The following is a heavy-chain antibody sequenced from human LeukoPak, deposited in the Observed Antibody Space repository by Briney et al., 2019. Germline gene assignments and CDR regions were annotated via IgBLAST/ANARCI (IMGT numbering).Heavy chain of an antibody. J-gene: IGHJ4*02. CDR1: GGSISSSSYY. D-gene: IGHD4-11*01. CDR2: IYYSGST. CDR3: ASQRLTTADY. Sequence: SETLSLTCTVAGGSISSSSYYWGWIRQPPGKGLEWIGSIYYSGSTYYNPSLKSRVTISVDTSKNQFSLKLSSVTAADTAVYYCASQRLTTADYWGQGTLVTVSS. V-gene: IGHV4-39*01.